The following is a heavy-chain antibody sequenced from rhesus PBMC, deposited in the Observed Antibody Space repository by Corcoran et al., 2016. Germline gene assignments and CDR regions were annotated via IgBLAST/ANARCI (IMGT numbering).Heavy chain of an antibody. V-gene: IGHV4-122*02. Sequence: QVQLQESGPGLVKPSETLSLTCAVSGGSISSGDYYWSWIRQPPGKGLGWIGYITYSGSTSYNPSLKSRVTISRDTSKNQFSLKLSAVTAADTAVYYCARATYSGSPWYFDLWGPGTPITISS. D-gene: IGHD6-25*01. CDR1: GGSISSGDYY. CDR3: ARATYSGSPWYFDL. J-gene: IGHJ2*01. CDR2: ITYSGST.